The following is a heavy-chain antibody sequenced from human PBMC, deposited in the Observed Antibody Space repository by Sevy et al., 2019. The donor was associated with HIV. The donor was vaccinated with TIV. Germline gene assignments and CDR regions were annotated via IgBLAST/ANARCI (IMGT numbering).Heavy chain of an antibody. V-gene: IGHV4-4*02. J-gene: IGHJ3*02. CDR1: GGSISSSHW. D-gene: IGHD2-15*01. Sequence: SETLSLTCAVSGGSISSSHWWSWVRQPPGKGLEWIGQIYHGGSTNYNSSLKSRVTISVDKSKNQFSLNLSSVTAADTAVYYCARDLTGWGQNRDAFDIWGQGTMVTVSS. CDR2: IYHGGST. CDR3: ARDLTGWGQNRDAFDI.